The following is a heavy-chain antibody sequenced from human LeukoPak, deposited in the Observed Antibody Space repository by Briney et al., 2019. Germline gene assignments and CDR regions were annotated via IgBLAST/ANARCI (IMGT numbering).Heavy chain of an antibody. J-gene: IGHJ4*02. V-gene: IGHV3-9*01. D-gene: IGHD3-10*01. Sequence: PGGSLRLSCAASGFTFDDYAMHWVRQAPGKGLEWVSGISWNSGSIGYADSVKGRFTISRDNAKNSLYLQMNSLRAEDTALYYCAKDISRLLWFGELLYPGFDYWGQGTLVTVSS. CDR1: GFTFDDYA. CDR2: ISWNSGSI. CDR3: AKDISRLLWFGELLYPGFDY.